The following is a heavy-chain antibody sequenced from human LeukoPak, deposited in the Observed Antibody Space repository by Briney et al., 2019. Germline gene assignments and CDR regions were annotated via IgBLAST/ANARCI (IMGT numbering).Heavy chain of an antibody. CDR3: AKVRSGGYYPHYLYYGMDV. D-gene: IGHD3-22*01. CDR1: GFTFSSYA. Sequence: PGGSLRLSCAASGFTFSSYAMTWVRQAPGEGLEWVSGISGSGGSTYYADSVEGRFTISRDNSRDTLDLQMNSLRAEDTALYYCAKVRSGGYYPHYLYYGMDVWGQGTTVIVSS. J-gene: IGHJ6*02. CDR2: ISGSGGST. V-gene: IGHV3-23*01.